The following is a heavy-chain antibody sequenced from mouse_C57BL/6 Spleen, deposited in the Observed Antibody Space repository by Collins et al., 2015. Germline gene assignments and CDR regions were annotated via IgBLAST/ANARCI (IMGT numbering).Heavy chain of an antibody. Sequence: QVQLQQSGPELVKPGASVKISCKASGYAFSSSWMNWVKQRPGKGLEWIGRIYPGDGNTKYNGKFKGKATLTADKSSSTAYMQLSSLTSEDSAVYFCATYSNFDAMDYWGQGTSVTVSS. J-gene: IGHJ4*01. V-gene: IGHV1-82*01. CDR1: GYAFSSSW. D-gene: IGHD2-5*01. CDR2: IYPGDGNT. CDR3: ATYSNFDAMDY.